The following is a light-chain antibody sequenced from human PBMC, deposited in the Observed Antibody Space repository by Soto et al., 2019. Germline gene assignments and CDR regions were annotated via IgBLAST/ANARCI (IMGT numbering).Light chain of an antibody. Sequence: EIVLTQSPGTLSLSPRERATLSCSASQSVRSSYVAWYQQKPGQAPSLLIYAASSRATGIPDRFGGSGSGTAFTLTISRLAPEDFEVYYCQQYDTSPLTFGGGTKVEIK. CDR1: QSVRSSY. CDR3: QQYDTSPLT. V-gene: IGKV3-20*01. CDR2: AAS. J-gene: IGKJ4*01.